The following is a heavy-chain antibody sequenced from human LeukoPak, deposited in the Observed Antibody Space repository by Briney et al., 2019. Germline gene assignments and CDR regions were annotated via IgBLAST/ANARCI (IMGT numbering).Heavy chain of an antibody. CDR3: ARTGGSFYFYYYMDV. V-gene: IGHV4-39*07. J-gene: IGHJ6*03. CDR2: IYYTGST. Sequence: KPSETLSLTCTVSGGSIRSTSYYWGCIRQPPGKGLEWIGSIYYTGSTYYTPSLKSRVTISVDTSKNQFSLNLSSVTAADTAVYYCARTGGSFYFYYYMDVWGKGTTVTVSS. CDR1: GGSIRSTSYY. D-gene: IGHD1-26*01.